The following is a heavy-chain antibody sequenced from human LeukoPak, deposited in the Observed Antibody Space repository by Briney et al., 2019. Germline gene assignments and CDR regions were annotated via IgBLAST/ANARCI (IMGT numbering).Heavy chain of an antibody. V-gene: IGHV3-30*02. CDR1: GLTFSRKG. D-gene: IGHD2-21*01. Sequence: GGSLRLACAASGLTFSRKGMHWVRQAPGKGLEWLAFIQYDGSSKYYAESVKGRLTVSRDNSKNTLYLQMNILRLEDMAVYYCAREVSTQAIHGFDLWGQGTLVTVSS. J-gene: IGHJ5*02. CDR3: AREVSTQAIHGFDL. CDR2: IQYDGSSK.